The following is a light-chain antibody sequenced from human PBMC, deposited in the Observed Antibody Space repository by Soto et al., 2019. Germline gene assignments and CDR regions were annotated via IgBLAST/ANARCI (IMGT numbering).Light chain of an antibody. J-gene: IGLJ2*01. CDR2: EVS. CDR1: SSDVGGYNY. V-gene: IGLV2-14*01. Sequence: QSALTQPASVSGSPGQSITISCTGTSSDVGGYNYVSWYQQHPGKAPKLMIYEVSYRPSGVSNRFSGSKSGNTASLTISGLQAEDEADYYCSSFTISRNTVIFGGGTKLTVL. CDR3: SSFTISRNTVI.